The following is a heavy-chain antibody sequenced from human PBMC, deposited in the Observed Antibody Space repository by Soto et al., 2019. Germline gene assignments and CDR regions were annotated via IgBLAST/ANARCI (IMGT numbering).Heavy chain of an antibody. V-gene: IGHV4-61*08. CDR1: GGSIINGGYY. CDR3: ASISTVTISAFDI. D-gene: IGHD4-17*01. Sequence: SETLSLTWTVSGGSIINGGYYRSLIQQPPGKGLEWIGYIYYSGSTNYNPSLESRVTISVDTSKNQFSLKLSSVTAADTAVYYCASISTVTISAFDIWGQGTMVTVSS. CDR2: IYYSGST. J-gene: IGHJ3*02.